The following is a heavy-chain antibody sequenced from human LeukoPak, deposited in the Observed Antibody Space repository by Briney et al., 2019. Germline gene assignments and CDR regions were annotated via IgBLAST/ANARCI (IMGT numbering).Heavy chain of an antibody. Sequence: GESLKISCKGSGYSFTSYWIGWVRQMPGKGLEWMGIIYPGDSDTRYSPSFQGQVTISADKSISTAYLQWSGLKASDTAMYYCARQVDTAMVVNWFDPWGQGTLVTVSS. J-gene: IGHJ5*02. D-gene: IGHD5-18*01. V-gene: IGHV5-51*01. CDR2: IYPGDSDT. CDR1: GYSFTSYW. CDR3: ARQVDTAMVVNWFDP.